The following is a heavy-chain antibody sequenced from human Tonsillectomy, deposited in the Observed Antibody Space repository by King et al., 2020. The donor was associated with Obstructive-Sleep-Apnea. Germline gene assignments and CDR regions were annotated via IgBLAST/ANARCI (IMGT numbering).Heavy chain of an antibody. CDR1: GGSISSSSYY. D-gene: IGHD5-18*01. CDR3: ARVNHRGYSYGYFFDY. CDR2: IYKSGST. J-gene: IGHJ4*02. V-gene: IGHV4-39*07. Sequence: QLQESGPGLVKPSETLSLTCTVSGGSISSSSYYWGWIRQPPGKGLEWIGSIYKSGSTYYNPSLKSRVTILVDTSKNQLSLKLSSVTAADTAVYYWARVNHRGYSYGYFFDYWGQGTLVTVSS.